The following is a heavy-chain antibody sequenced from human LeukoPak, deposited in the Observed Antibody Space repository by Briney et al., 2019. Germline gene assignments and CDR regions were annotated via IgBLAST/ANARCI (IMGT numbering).Heavy chain of an antibody. CDR2: IYYSGST. CDR3: ARGKGIAAAGTRWFDP. Sequence: SQTLSLTCTVSGGSISSGGHYWSWIRQHPGKGLEWIGYIYYSGSTYYNPSLKRRVTISVDTSKNQFSLKLSSVTAADTAVYYCARGKGIAAAGTRWFDPWGQGTLVTVSS. J-gene: IGHJ5*02. CDR1: GGSISSGGHY. V-gene: IGHV4-31*03. D-gene: IGHD6-13*01.